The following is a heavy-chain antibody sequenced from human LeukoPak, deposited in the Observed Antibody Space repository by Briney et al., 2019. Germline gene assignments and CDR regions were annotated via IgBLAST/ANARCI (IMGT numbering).Heavy chain of an antibody. CDR3: AKGVVLEWFPYYFDY. J-gene: IGHJ4*02. CDR1: GFTFSSYG. CDR2: IRYDGSNK. Sequence: GGSLRLSCAASGFTFSSYGMHWVRQAPGKGLEWVAFIRYDGSNKYYADSVKGRFTISRDNSKNTLYLQMNSLRAEDTAVYYCAKGVVLEWFPYYFDYWGQGTLVTVSS. V-gene: IGHV3-30*02. D-gene: IGHD3-3*01.